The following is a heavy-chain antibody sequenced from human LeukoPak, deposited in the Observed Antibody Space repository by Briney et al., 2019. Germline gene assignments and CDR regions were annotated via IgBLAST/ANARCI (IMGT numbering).Heavy chain of an antibody. CDR3: AKDAGFGSGTYEYWYFDL. J-gene: IGHJ2*01. CDR2: ISGSAMSGSGGAT. Sequence: PGGSLRLSCAASGLNFSNYAISWVRQAPGKGLEWVSVISGSAMSGSGGATNYAESVKGRFTVSRDNSKNTLYLQMNSLRAEDTAVYYCAKDAGFGSGTYEYWYFDLWGRGTLVTVSS. V-gene: IGHV3-23*01. CDR1: GLNFSNYA. D-gene: IGHD3-10*01.